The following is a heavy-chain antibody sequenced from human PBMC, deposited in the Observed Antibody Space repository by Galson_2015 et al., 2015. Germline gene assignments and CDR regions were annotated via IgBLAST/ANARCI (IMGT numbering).Heavy chain of an antibody. CDR1: GFTFSSYG. J-gene: IGHJ4*02. CDR2: ISYDGSNK. D-gene: IGHD6-19*01. V-gene: IGHV3-30*18. CDR3: AKDSSGRSSGRFDY. Sequence: SLRLSCAASGFTFSSYGMHWVRQAPGKGLEWVAVISYDGSNKYYADSVKGRFTISRDNSKNTLYLQMNSLRAEDTAVYYCAKDSSGRSSGRFDYWGQGTLVTVSS.